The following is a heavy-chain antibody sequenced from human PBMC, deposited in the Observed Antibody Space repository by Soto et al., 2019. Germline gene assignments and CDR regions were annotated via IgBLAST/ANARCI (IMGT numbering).Heavy chain of an antibody. V-gene: IGHV3-23*01. CDR3: AKDNRGDTGLTRHYMDV. CDR2: IGGSGGST. CDR1: GFTFSSYA. J-gene: IGHJ6*03. Sequence: ELQLLESGGDLVQPGGSLRLSCAASGFTFSSYAMTWVRQASGKGLEWVSGIGGSGGSTYYEDSVKGRFTISRDNSKNKLVLQMNSLRAEDTAVYYCAKDNRGDTGLTRHYMDVCGKGTTVTVSS. D-gene: IGHD5-18*01.